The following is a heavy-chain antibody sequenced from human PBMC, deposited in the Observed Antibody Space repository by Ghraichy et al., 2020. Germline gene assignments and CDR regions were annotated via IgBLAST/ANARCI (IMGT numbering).Heavy chain of an antibody. CDR1: GGSISNSNYY. CDR3: ARVMGGYYYDNSGGLDY. Sequence: SETLSLTCTVSGGSISNSNYYWGWIRQPPGKGLEWIASIYYSGNTYFNPSLKSRVTISADTSKNQFSLKLSSVTAADTAVYYCARVMGGYYYDNSGGLDYCGQGTLVTVSP. J-gene: IGHJ4*02. CDR2: IYYSGNT. V-gene: IGHV4-39*01. D-gene: IGHD3-22*01.